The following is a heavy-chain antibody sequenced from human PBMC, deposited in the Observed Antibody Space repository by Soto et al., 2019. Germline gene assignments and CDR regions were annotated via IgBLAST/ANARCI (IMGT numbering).Heavy chain of an antibody. CDR1: GFTFSAHG. Sequence: GGYLRPSCVVSGFTFSAHGAHWVRQAPGKGLEWVAFISFDGRNTDYGDSVKGRFSISRDNSKRTLYLQVDRLTPEDTAVYYCARDHRTLGMGGDLWGQRTLVTVSS. D-gene: IGHD1-26*01. J-gene: IGHJ5*02. CDR2: ISFDGRNT. V-gene: IGHV3-30*03. CDR3: ARDHRTLGMGGDL.